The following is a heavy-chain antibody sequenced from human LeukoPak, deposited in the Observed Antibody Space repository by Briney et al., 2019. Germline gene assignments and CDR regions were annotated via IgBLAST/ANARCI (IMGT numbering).Heavy chain of an antibody. CDR2: ISAYDGNT. V-gene: IGHV1-18*01. J-gene: IGHJ4*02. CDR1: GYTFTNYG. CDR3: ARGPYCSGGTCYSQFFDH. D-gene: IGHD2-15*01. Sequence: ASVKVSCKASGYTFTNYGITWVRQAPGQGLEWMGWISAYDGNTNYAQNLQGRVTMTTDTSTTPAYMEMRSLRSGDTAVYYCARGPYCSGGTCYSQFFDHWGQGTLVTVSS.